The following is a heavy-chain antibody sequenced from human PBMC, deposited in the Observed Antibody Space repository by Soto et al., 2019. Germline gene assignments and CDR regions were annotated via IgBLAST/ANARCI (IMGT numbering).Heavy chain of an antibody. CDR1: GGSISNGYY. J-gene: IGHJ6*02. CDR3: ATPSGGYSRDYYGMDV. Sequence: QVQLQESGPGLVKPSQTLSLTCTVSGGSISNGYYWSWIRQHPGKGLEWIGYIYYSGSTYYNPSLKSRVTISVDTSKNQFSLKLSSVTAADTAVYYCATPSGGYSRDYYGMDVWGQGTTVTVSS. CDR2: IYYSGST. V-gene: IGHV4-31*03. D-gene: IGHD6-13*01.